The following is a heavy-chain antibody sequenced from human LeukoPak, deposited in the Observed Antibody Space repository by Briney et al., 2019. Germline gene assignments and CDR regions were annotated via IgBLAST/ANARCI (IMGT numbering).Heavy chain of an antibody. D-gene: IGHD1-14*01. V-gene: IGHV3-74*01. Sequence: GGSLRLSCTASGFTLTNNWMHWVRQVPGKGLEWVSRVNTYGTNTNYADSVRGRFTISRDNAKNTLYLQMDSLRAEDSAIYYCAREFSPEDAFDLWGQGTRVTVSS. J-gene: IGHJ3*01. CDR1: GFTLTNNW. CDR3: AREFSPEDAFDL. CDR2: VNTYGTNT.